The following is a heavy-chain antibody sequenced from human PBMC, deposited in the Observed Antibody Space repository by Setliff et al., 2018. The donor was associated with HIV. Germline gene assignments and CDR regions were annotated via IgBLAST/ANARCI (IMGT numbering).Heavy chain of an antibody. CDR3: ARVGSYGSTFDY. CDR1: GYTFTTYG. J-gene: IGHJ4*02. V-gene: IGHV7-4-1*02. Sequence: ASVKVSCKASGYTFTTYGIRWVRQAPGQGPEWMGWINTETGNPMYAQGFRGRLVFSLDSSVNTAYLQINSLKTEDTAMYYCARVGSYGSTFDYWGQGALVTVSS. CDR2: INTETGNP. D-gene: IGHD3-10*01.